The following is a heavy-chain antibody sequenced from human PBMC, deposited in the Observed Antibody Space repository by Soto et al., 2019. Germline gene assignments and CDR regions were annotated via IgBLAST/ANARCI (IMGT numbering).Heavy chain of an antibody. D-gene: IGHD6-13*01. J-gene: IGHJ4*02. V-gene: IGHV4-39*01. CDR2: IYYSGGT. Sequence: QLQLQESGPGLVKPSETLSLTCTVSGGSISSSSYYWGWIRQPPGKGLEWIGSIYYSGGTYYNPSLKSRVTISVDTSKNRFSLKLSSVTAADTAVYYCARLVLQLAPDHWGQGTLVTVSS. CDR3: ARLVLQLAPDH. CDR1: GGSISSSSYY.